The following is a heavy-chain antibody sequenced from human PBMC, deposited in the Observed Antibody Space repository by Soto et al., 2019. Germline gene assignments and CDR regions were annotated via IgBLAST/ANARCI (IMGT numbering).Heavy chain of an antibody. D-gene: IGHD2-2*01. J-gene: IGHJ5*02. CDR2: IYYSGST. CDR3: ARVSTSYVNWFDP. Sequence: SETLSLTCTVSGGSISSGGYYWIWIRQHPGKGLEWIGYIYYSGSTYYNPSLKSRVTISVDTSKNQFSLKLSSVTAADTAVYYCARVSTSYVNWFDPWGQGTLVTVSS. CDR1: GGSISSGGYY. V-gene: IGHV4-31*03.